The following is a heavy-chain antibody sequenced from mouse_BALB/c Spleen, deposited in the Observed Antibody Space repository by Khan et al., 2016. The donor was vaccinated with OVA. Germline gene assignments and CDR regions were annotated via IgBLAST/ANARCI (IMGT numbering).Heavy chain of an antibody. CDR1: GYTFTSYW. V-gene: IGHV1S41*01. D-gene: IGHD1-1*01. CDR3: ARSKYYVSSLYAMDY. CDR2: IGPGSGNT. J-gene: IGHJ4*01. Sequence: DLVKPGASVKLSCKASGYTFTSYWINWIKQRPGQGLEWVGHIGPGSGNTYYNEIFKGKATLTVDTSSSTAYIQLSSLSSEDSAVYFCARSKYYVSSLYAMDYWGQGTSVTVSS.